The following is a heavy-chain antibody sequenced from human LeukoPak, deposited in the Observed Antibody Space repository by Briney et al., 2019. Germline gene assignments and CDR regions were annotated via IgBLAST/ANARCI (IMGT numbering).Heavy chain of an antibody. D-gene: IGHD1-26*01. CDR3: TRDGGSVCDFDY. CDR2: INRDGRIT. Sequence: GGSLRLSCVASGFSFRDYAIHWVRQAPGKGLEYVSVINRDGRITYYADSVKGRFTMSRDNSKNTVYLQMGSLRSEDMAVYYCTRDGGSVCDFDYWGQGALVTVSS. CDR1: GFSFRDYA. J-gene: IGHJ4*02. V-gene: IGHV3-64*02.